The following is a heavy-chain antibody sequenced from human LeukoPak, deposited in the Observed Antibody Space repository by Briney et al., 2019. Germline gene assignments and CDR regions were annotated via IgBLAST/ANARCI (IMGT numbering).Heavy chain of an antibody. Sequence: PSETLSLTCTVSGGSISSSSYYWGWIRPPPGKGLECIESINYSGSTYYNPSLKSRVTISVDTSNNQFSLKLSSVTAADTAVYYCARQPYSSSVLYFDYWGQGTLVTVSS. J-gene: IGHJ4*02. D-gene: IGHD6-19*01. CDR2: INYSGST. V-gene: IGHV4-39*01. CDR1: GGSISSSSYY. CDR3: ARQPYSSSVLYFDY.